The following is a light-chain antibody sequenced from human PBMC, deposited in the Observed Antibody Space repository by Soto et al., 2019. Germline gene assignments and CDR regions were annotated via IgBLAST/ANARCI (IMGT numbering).Light chain of an antibody. CDR3: SSYTSSSTLV. J-gene: IGLJ3*02. CDR1: SRDVGGYNY. CDR2: DVS. Sequence: QSALTQPASVSGSPGQSITISCTGTSRDVGGYNYVSWYQQHPGKAPKLMIYDVSNLPLGVSNRFSGSQSGNTASLTISGRQSDDEADYYCSSYTSSSTLVFGGGTKLTVL. V-gene: IGLV2-14*01.